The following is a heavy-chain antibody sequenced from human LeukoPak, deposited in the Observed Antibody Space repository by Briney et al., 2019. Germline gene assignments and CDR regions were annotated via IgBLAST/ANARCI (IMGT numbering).Heavy chain of an antibody. D-gene: IGHD3-10*01. J-gene: IGHJ3*02. CDR2: IIPIFGTA. Sequence: SVKVSCKASGYTFTGYYMHWVRQAPGQGLEWMGGIIPIFGTANYAQKFQGRVTITTDESTSTAYMELSSLRSEDTAVYYCARSGFRGQNDAFDIWGQGTMVTVSS. CDR3: ARSGFRGQNDAFDI. CDR1: GYTFTGYY. V-gene: IGHV1-69*05.